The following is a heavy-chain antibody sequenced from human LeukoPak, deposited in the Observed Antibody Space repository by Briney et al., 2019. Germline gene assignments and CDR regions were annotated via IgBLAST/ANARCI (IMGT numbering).Heavy chain of an antibody. J-gene: IGHJ4*02. V-gene: IGHV4-59*10. D-gene: IGHD2-2*01. CDR1: GGSFSGYY. CDR2: IYTSGST. CDR3: ASIGYCSSTSCFDY. Sequence: SETLSLTCAVYGGSFSGYYWSWIRQPAGKGLEWIGRIYTSGSTNYNPSLKSRVTISVDTSKNQFSLKLSSVTAADTAVYYCASIGYCSSTSCFDYWGQGTLVTVSS.